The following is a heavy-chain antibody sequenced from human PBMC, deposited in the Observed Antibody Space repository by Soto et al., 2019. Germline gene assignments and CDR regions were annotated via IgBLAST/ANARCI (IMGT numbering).Heavy chain of an antibody. V-gene: IGHV3-23*01. D-gene: IGHD2-21*02. Sequence: EVHLLESGGGLVRPGGSLRLSCAASGLTFNNFAMSWVRQAPGKGLEWVSTISGGARTTDYADSVKGRFTISRDNSKNTVSLTMDSLRVEDTAVYYCAQVVVGATAVLAWGPKSTTAKYFQHWGQGTLVTVSS. J-gene: IGHJ1*01. CDR3: AQVVVGATAVLAWGPKSTTAKYFQH. CDR2: ISGGARTT. CDR1: GLTFNNFA.